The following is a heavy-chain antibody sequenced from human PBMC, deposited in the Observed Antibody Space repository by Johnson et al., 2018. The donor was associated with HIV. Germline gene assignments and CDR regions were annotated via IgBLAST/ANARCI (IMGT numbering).Heavy chain of an antibody. CDR2: IYSGGST. V-gene: IGHV3-66*01. D-gene: IGHD4-11*01. CDR1: GFTFDDYG. J-gene: IGHJ3*02. Sequence: MPLVESGGGVVQPAGSLRLSCAASGFTFDDYGMRWVRQAPGKGLEWVSVIYSGGSTYYADSVKGRFTISRDNSKNTLYLQMNSLRAEDTAVYYCARIDYSNYEEVCDIGGQGTMVTVSS. CDR3: ARIDYSNYEEVCDI.